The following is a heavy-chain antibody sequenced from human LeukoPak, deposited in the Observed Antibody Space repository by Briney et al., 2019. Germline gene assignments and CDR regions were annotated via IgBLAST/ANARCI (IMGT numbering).Heavy chain of an antibody. D-gene: IGHD6-25*01. J-gene: IGHJ3*02. V-gene: IGHV3-66*02. CDR1: GFTFSSYW. CDR2: IYSGGSA. Sequence: GGSLRLSCAASGFTFSSYWMHWVRQAPGKGLEWVSVIYSGGSAYYADSMKGRFTVSRDNSKNTLYLQMNSLRAEDTAVYYCARTDVSGSYDAFDIWGQGTMVTVSS. CDR3: ARTDVSGSYDAFDI.